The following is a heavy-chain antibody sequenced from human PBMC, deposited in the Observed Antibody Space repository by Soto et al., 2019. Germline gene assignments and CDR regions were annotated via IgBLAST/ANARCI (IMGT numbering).Heavy chain of an antibody. CDR3: ARYGDSSGHYSQFDY. V-gene: IGHV3-33*01. Sequence: QVQVEESGGGVVQAGRSLRLSCAASGFTFSSYGMHWVRQAPGKGLEWVAVMWSDGSNKYYADSVKGRFTISRDNSKNTLYLQMNSLRAEDTAVYYCARYGDSSGHYSQFDYWGQGTLVTVPS. J-gene: IGHJ4*02. CDR2: MWSDGSNK. D-gene: IGHD3-22*01. CDR1: GFTFSSYG.